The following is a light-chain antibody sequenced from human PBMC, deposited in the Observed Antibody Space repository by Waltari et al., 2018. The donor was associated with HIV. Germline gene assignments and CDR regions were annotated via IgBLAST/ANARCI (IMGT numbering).Light chain of an antibody. V-gene: IGKV1-5*03. Sequence: DIQMTQSPSTLSASVGDRVSITCRASQSISSSLAWYQQKPGKVPKLLIYKASTFESGVPSRFSGSGSGTQFTLTISSLQPDDFATYYCQQYGRSRTFGQGTKVDIK. J-gene: IGKJ1*01. CDR1: QSISSS. CDR2: KAS. CDR3: QQYGRSRT.